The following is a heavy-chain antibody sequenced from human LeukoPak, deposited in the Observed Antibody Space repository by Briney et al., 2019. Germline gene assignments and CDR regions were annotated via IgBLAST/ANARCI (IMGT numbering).Heavy chain of an antibody. CDR1: GFTFSFAA. J-gene: IGHJ4*02. CDR2: ISASGGST. Sequence: AGGSLRLSCAASGFTFSFAAMTWVRQGPGKGLEWVSLISASGGSTYYADSVKGRFTISRDNSKNTVYLQMNSLRAEDTALYYCAKDIQGANWAQGTLVTVSS. CDR3: AKDIQGAN. D-gene: IGHD5-18*01. V-gene: IGHV3-23*01.